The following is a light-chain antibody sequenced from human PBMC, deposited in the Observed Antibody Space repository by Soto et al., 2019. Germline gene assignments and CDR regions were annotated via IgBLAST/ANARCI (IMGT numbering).Light chain of an antibody. J-gene: IGKJ1*01. CDR2: GAV. CDR1: QNINSN. V-gene: IGKV3-15*01. CDR3: QQYNKWLTWT. Sequence: EIVMTQSPATLSVSPGERATLSCRASQNINSNLAWYQQKPGQGPRLLIYGAVTRATGVPDRFTGSGSGTEFTLTISSLQSEDFAVYYCQQYNKWLTWTFGQGTKVEIK.